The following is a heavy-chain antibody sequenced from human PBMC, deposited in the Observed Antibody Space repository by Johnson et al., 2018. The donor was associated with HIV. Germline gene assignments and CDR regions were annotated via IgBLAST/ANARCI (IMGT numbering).Heavy chain of an antibody. J-gene: IGHJ3*02. D-gene: IGHD2-15*01. V-gene: IGHV3-30*04. CDR2: ISYDGSNK. CDR3: ARGPHEVVVVAATSAFDI. Sequence: QVQLVESGGGVVQPGGSLRLSCAASGFTFSSYAMHWVRQAPGTGLEWVAVISYDGSNKYYADSVKGRFTISRDNSKNTLYLQMNSLRAEDTAVYYCARGPHEVVVVAATSAFDIWGQGTMVTVSS. CDR1: GFTFSSYA.